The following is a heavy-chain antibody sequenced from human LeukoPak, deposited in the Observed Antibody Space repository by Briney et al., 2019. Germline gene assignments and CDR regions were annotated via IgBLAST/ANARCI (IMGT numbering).Heavy chain of an antibody. CDR2: ISGPGYSI. CDR1: GFIFSSYG. CDR3: ARDFRGYYRIDS. D-gene: IGHD3-3*01. V-gene: IGHV3-48*03. Sequence: GGSLILSCAASGFIFSSYGMNWVRQAPGEGLEWISYISGPGYSIYYADSVKGRFTISRDNAKNSLSLQMNSLRGEDTAVYYCARDFRGYYRIDSWGQGTLVTVSS. J-gene: IGHJ4*02.